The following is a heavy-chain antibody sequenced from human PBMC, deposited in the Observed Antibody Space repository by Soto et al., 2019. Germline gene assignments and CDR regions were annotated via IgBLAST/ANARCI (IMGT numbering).Heavy chain of an antibody. CDR1: GVSISSGGYY. D-gene: IGHD3-22*01. CDR2: IFYSGST. V-gene: IGHV4-31*03. J-gene: IGHJ6*02. Sequence: LSLTCTVSGVSISSGGYYWSWIRQRPGKGLEWIGYIFYSGSTDYNPSLKSRVTISVDTSENQFSLTLSSVTAADTAVYYCAREAYYDSSGYRYYYGMDFWGQGTTVTVSS. CDR3: AREAYYDSSGYRYYYGMDF.